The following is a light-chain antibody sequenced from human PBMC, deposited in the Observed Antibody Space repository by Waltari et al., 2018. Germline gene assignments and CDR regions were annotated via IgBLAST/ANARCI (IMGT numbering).Light chain of an antibody. Sequence: QSALTQPASVSGSPGQSITISCSGVGSAVGASDSVSWHQHHPGKAPQVIIYDVTNRPSGDSDRFSASKSANTASLTISRLQPEDEADYYCSSQTLDGLVLFGGGTRLTVL. CDR1: GSAVGASDS. CDR3: SSQTLDGLVL. CDR2: DVT. V-gene: IGLV2-14*03. J-gene: IGLJ2*01.